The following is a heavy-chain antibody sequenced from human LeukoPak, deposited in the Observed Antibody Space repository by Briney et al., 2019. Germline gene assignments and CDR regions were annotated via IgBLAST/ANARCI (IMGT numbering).Heavy chain of an antibody. Sequence: SETLSLTCGVSGLSFSIYYWSWLRQPPEKGLEWIGEINHSGSTNYNPSLKSRVTISVDTSKNHCSLNLSAVTAADTAVYYFARGGDAGAYGTLGLLDYWDQGTLVTVSS. CDR3: ARGGDAGAYGTLGLLDY. CDR1: GLSFSIYY. D-gene: IGHD5-24*01. V-gene: IGHV4-34*01. CDR2: INHSGST. J-gene: IGHJ4*02.